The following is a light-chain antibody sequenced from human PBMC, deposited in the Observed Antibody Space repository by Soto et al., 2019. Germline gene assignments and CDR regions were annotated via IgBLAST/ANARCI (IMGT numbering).Light chain of an antibody. CDR1: QSISLY. Sequence: DIQMTQSPSSLSASVGDRVIITCRASQSISLYVNWYQQKPGKAPKLLISTASRLQGGVPSRFSGSGSGTDFTLTIISLQPEDFAVYYCQQSYSTPLTFGQGTRVEIK. V-gene: IGKV1-39*01. CDR2: TAS. CDR3: QQSYSTPLT. J-gene: IGKJ1*01.